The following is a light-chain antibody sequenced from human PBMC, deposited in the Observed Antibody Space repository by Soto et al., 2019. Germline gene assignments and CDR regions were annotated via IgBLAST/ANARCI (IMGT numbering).Light chain of an antibody. J-gene: IGKJ1*01. CDR1: QSVSNNY. V-gene: IGKV3-11*01. CDR2: GAS. Sequence: EMVVTQSRVTLSLSPGERATLSCRASQSVSNNYLAWYQQKPGQAPRLLIYGASNRATGIPARFSGSGSGTDFTLTISSLEPEDFAVYYCPQRSNWPPTFGQGTKVDIK. CDR3: PQRSNWPPT.